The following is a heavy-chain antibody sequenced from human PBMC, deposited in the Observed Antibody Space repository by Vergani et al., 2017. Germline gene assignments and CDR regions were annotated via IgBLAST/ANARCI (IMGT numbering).Heavy chain of an antibody. D-gene: IGHD2-2*01. CDR3: ARDAKRYCSSTSCSDYFDS. V-gene: IGHV3-15*01. CDR2: IKSKTDGGTT. Sequence: EVQLVESGGGLVKPGGSLRLSCAASGFTFSNAWMSWVRQAPGKGLEWVGRIKSKTDGGTTDYAAPVKGRFTISRDDSNNTLYLQMNRLKTEDTAVYYCARDAKRYCSSTSCSDYFDSWGQGTLVTVSS. J-gene: IGHJ4*02. CDR1: GFTFSNAW.